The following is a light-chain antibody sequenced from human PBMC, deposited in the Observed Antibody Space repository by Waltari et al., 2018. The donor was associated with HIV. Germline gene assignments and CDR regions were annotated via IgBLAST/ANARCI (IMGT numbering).Light chain of an antibody. CDR3: QVWETSSDLRLWV. J-gene: IGLJ3*02. CDR2: ADS. CDR1: ATWSKS. V-gene: IGLV3-21*02. Sequence: SYVLTQSPSVSVAPGQTARITCGANATWSKSVHWSQQKPGQAPVQLVYADSDRPSGIPERFSGSNSGNAATRTISRGEVGDEADYFCQVWETSSDLRLWVFGGGSRLTVL.